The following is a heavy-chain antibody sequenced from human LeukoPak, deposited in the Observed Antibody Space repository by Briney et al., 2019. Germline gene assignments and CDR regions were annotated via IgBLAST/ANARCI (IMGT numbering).Heavy chain of an antibody. CDR1: GFTFSSYW. D-gene: IGHD3-3*01. J-gene: IGHJ3*02. V-gene: IGHV3-74*01. CDR3: ARSGYSYAAGAFDI. Sequence: GGSLRLSCAASGFTFSSYWMHWVRHAPGKGLVWVSRINSDGSSTSYADSVKGRFTISRDNAKNTLYLQMNSLRAEDTAVYYCARSGYSYAAGAFDIWGQGTMVTVSS. CDR2: INSDGSST.